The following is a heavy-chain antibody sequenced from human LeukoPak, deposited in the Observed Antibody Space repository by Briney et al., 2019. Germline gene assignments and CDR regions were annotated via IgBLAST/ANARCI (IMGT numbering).Heavy chain of an antibody. CDR1: GYTFTNYY. D-gene: IGHD2-15*01. V-gene: IGHV1-46*01. Sequence: GASVKVSCKASGYTFTNYYMHWVRQAPGQGLEWVGIINPSGGSTSYARKFQGRVTVTRDTSTSTVYMELRSLGSEDTAVYYCARVYCSGGRCYDSGGDYWGQGTLVTVSS. CDR3: ARVYCSGGRCYDSGGDY. J-gene: IGHJ4*02. CDR2: INPSGGST.